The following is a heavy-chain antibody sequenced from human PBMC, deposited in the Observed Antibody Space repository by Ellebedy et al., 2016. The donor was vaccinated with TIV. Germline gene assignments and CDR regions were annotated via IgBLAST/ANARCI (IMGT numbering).Heavy chain of an antibody. CDR1: GFTFSSYA. Sequence: GESLKISXAASGFTFSSYAMHWVRQAPGKGLEWVAVISYDGSNKYYADSVKGRFTISRDNSKNTLYLQMNSLRAEDTAVYYCASGGREGDFDYWGQGTLVTVSS. CDR3: ASGGREGDFDY. CDR2: ISYDGSNK. V-gene: IGHV3-30*04. D-gene: IGHD3-10*01. J-gene: IGHJ4*02.